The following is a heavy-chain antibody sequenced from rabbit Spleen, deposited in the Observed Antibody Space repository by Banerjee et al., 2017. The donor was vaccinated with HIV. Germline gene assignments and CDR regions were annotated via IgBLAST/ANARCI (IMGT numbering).Heavy chain of an antibody. J-gene: IGHJ6*01. V-gene: IGHV1S40*01. CDR2: IYIASGDST. D-gene: IGHD8-1*01. Sequence: QSLEESRGGLVKPGASLTLTCTASGFSFSSGDYLCWVRQAPGKGLEWIGCIYIASGDSTYYASWAKGRFTISKTSSTTVTLQMTSLTAADTATYFCARDRIGSSDYTLDLWGPGTLVTVS. CDR1: GFSFSSGDY. CDR3: ARDRIGSSDYTLDL.